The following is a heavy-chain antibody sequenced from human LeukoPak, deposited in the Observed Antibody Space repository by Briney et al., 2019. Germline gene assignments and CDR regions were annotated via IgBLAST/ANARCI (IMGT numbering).Heavy chain of an antibody. CDR3: ARGPTYQPIDY. D-gene: IGHD2-2*01. CDR2: IYTSGST. V-gene: IGHV4-4*07. Sequence: SETLSLTCTVSGGSISSYYWSWIRQPAGKGLEWIGRIYTSGSTNYNPSLKSRVTISVDTSKNHFSLNLNSVTAADTAVYYCARGPTYQPIDYWGQGTLVTVSS. J-gene: IGHJ4*02. CDR1: GGSISSYY.